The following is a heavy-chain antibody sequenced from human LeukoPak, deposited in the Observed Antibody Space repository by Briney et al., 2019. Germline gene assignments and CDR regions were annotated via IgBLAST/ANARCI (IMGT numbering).Heavy chain of an antibody. CDR2: ISASGGYA. J-gene: IGHJ5*02. V-gene: IGHV3-23*01. CDR3: AKLAPSGSSSWFTVSRDNWFDP. D-gene: IGHD6-13*01. CDR1: GFTFSSYA. Sequence: GGSLRLSCAASGFTFSSYAMSWVRQAPAKGLEWVSAISASGGYAYYADSVKGRFTISRDNSKNTLYLQMNSLRAEDTAVYYCAKLAPSGSSSWFTVSRDNWFDPWGQGTLVTVSS.